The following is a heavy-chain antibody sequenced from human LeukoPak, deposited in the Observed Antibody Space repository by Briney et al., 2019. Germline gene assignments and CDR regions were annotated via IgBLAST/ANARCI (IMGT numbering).Heavy chain of an antibody. V-gene: IGHV3-33*01. CDR3: ARARVAVAAPGY. J-gene: IGHJ4*02. D-gene: IGHD6-19*01. Sequence: GGSLRLSCAASGFTFSSYGMHWVRQAPGKGLEWVAVIWYDGSNKYYADSVKGRFTISRDNSKNTLYLQMNSLRAEDTAVYYCARARVAVAAPGYWGQGTLVTASS. CDR2: IWYDGSNK. CDR1: GFTFSSYG.